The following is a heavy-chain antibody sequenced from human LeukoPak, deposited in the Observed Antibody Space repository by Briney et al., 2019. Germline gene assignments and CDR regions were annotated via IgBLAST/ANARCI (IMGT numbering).Heavy chain of an antibody. Sequence: GGSLRLSCAASGFTISGYYMSWIRQAPGKGLEWVSYISSSGSTIYYADSVKGRFTISRDNAKNSLYLQMNSLRAEDTAVYYCARGGNVGKNRYGMDVWGQGTTVTVSS. CDR1: GFTISGYY. CDR3: ARGGNVGKNRYGMDV. J-gene: IGHJ6*02. D-gene: IGHD4-23*01. CDR2: ISSSGSTI. V-gene: IGHV3-11*01.